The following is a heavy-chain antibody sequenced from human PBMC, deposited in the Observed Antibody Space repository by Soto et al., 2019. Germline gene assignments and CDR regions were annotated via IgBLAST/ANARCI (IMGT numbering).Heavy chain of an antibody. D-gene: IGHD5-12*01. J-gene: IGHJ4*02. Sequence: PGESLKISCKASGYSFSTYWLAWVRQRPGKGLDWMGIIYPGDSDTRYSPSFQGQVTISVDNSIDTAYLEWTTLRASDSAMYYCARHSLATQPGDYWGQGTRVTVSS. CDR3: ARHSLATQPGDY. CDR2: IYPGDSDT. V-gene: IGHV5-51*01. CDR1: GYSFSTYW.